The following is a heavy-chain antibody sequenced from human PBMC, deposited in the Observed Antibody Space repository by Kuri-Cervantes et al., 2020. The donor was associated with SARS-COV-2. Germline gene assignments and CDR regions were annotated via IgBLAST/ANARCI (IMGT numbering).Heavy chain of an antibody. CDR1: GFNFGDFA. CDR3: TRGGIAVAGSFDY. CDR2: IKSKTYYGTT. J-gene: IGHJ4*02. D-gene: IGHD6-19*01. Sequence: GGPLRLSCTASGFNFGDFAMAWFRQAPGKGMEWIGFIKSKTYYGTTKYAASVKGRFTISRDDSKSIAYLQMNSLKTEDTAVYYCTRGGIAVAGSFDYWGQGTLVTVSS. V-gene: IGHV3-49*03.